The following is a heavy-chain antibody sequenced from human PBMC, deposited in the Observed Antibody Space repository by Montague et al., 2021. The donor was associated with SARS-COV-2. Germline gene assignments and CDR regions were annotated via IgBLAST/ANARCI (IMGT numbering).Heavy chain of an antibody. CDR2: IYYSGGT. CDR1: GGSISSSNYY. J-gene: IGHJ3*02. CDR3: ARHSGRDTIFGVVIIFDAFDI. D-gene: IGHD3-3*01. Sequence: SETLSLTCTVSGGSISSSNYYWGWIRQPPGKGLEWIGSIYYSGGTYYTPSLKSRVTISVDTSKNQFSLRPSSVTAADTAVYYCARHSGRDTIFGVVIIFDAFDIWGQGTMVTVSS. V-gene: IGHV4-39*01.